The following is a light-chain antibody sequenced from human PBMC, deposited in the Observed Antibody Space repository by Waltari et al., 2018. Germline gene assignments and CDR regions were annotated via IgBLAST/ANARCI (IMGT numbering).Light chain of an antibody. J-gene: IGKJ2*01. V-gene: IGKV1-5*03. CDR1: ESINSW. Sequence: DIQMTQSPSTLSASVGDKVTITCRASESINSWLVWYQQTPGKAPKVLIYKASTLESGVPSRFSGSASGTEFTLTISSLQPDDFATYYCLQYNTYPYTFGQGTKLEIK. CDR3: LQYNTYPYT. CDR2: KAS.